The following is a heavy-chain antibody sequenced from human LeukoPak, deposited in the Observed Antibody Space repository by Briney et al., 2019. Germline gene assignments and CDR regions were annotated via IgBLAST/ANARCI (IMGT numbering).Heavy chain of an antibody. D-gene: IGHD1-26*01. V-gene: IGHV3-30*02. Sequence: HPGGSLRPSCAASGFTFSTYGMHWVRQAPGKGLEWVAFIRYDGSNKYYADSVKGRFTISRDNSKSTLYVQMDSLRPEDSAVYYCAKDRSYSGSYESGFDYWGQGILVTVPS. CDR2: IRYDGSNK. J-gene: IGHJ4*02. CDR1: GFTFSTYG. CDR3: AKDRSYSGSYESGFDY.